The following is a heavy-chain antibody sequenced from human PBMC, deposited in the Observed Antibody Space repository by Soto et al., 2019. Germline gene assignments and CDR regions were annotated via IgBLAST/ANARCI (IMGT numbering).Heavy chain of an antibody. V-gene: IGHV4-30-4*08. CDR1: GGSISSEYFH. D-gene: IGHD2-21*02. J-gene: IGHJ6*02. CDR2: IHYTGSI. CDR3: SREDDGGDRDYYGLDV. Sequence: QVQLQQSGPGLVEPSQTLSLTCAVSGGSISSEYFHWTWIRQSPGKGLEWIGYIHYTGSIMYNPSSNSRLTMAVDTTKNQFSLQLTSATAADTAVYFCSREDDGGDRDYYGLDVWGQGTTVTVSS.